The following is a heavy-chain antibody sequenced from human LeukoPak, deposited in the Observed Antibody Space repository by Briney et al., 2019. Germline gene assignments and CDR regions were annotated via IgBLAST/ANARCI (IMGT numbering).Heavy chain of an antibody. V-gene: IGHV5-51*01. CDR2: IYPGDSDT. CDR1: GYSFTSYW. Sequence: GESLKISCKGSGYSFTSYWIGWVRQMPRKGLEWMGIIYPGDSDTRYSPSFQGQVTISADKSISTAYLQWSSLKASDTAMYYCARRGELRLGELSPFDYWGQGTLVTVSS. CDR3: ARRGELRLGELSPFDY. J-gene: IGHJ4*02. D-gene: IGHD3-16*02.